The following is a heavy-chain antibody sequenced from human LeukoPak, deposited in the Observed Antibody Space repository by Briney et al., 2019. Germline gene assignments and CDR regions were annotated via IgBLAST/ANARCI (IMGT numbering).Heavy chain of an antibody. J-gene: IGHJ4*02. CDR3: AKDLIFGVVTPFDY. CDR2: ISGSGGST. V-gene: IGHV3-23*01. D-gene: IGHD3-3*02. CDR1: GFTFSRYI. Sequence: GRSLRLSCAASGFTFSRYIMHWVRQAPGKGLEWVSAISGSGGSTYYADSVKGRFTISRDNSKNTLYLQMNSLRAEDTAVYYCAKDLIFGVVTPFDYWGQGTLVTVSS.